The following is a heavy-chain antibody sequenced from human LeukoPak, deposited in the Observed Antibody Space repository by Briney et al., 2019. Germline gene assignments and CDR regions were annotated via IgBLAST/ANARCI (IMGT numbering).Heavy chain of an antibody. D-gene: IGHD2-2*01. J-gene: IGHJ6*03. Sequence: SETLSLTCTVSGGSISSSSYYWGWIRQPAGKGLEWIGRIYTSGSTNYNPSLKSRVTISVDTSKNQFSLKLSSVAAADTAVYYCARDQEAYCSSTSCYEYYYYMDVWGKGTTVTISS. CDR1: GGSISSSSYY. V-gene: IGHV4-61*02. CDR3: ARDQEAYCSSTSCYEYYYYMDV. CDR2: IYTSGST.